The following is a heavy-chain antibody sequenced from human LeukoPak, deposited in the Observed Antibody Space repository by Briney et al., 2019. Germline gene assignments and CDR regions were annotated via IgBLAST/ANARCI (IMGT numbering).Heavy chain of an antibody. V-gene: IGHV3-30*04. J-gene: IGHJ4*02. CDR3: ARDKELLWIGELSYYFDY. CDR2: ISYDGSNK. CDR1: GFTFSSYA. D-gene: IGHD3-10*01. Sequence: GRSLRPSCAASGFTFSSYAMHWVRQAPGKGLEWVAVISYDGSNKYYADSVKGRFTISRDNSKDTLYLQMNSLRAEDTAVYYCARDKELLWIGELSYYFDYWGQGTLVTVSS.